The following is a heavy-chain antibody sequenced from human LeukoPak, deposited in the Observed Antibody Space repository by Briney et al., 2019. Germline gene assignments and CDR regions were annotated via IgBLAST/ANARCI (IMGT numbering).Heavy chain of an antibody. D-gene: IGHD2-15*01. V-gene: IGHV3-7*01. CDR1: GFTFSDYW. J-gene: IGHJ4*02. CDR3: ARISCSRSSCYGVYDY. CDR2: IRQDGSEK. Sequence: GGSLRLSCAASGFTFSDYWMTWVRQAPGKGLEWVANIRQDGSEKYHVDSVKGRFTISRDNAKNSVYPQMNSLRAEDTAVYYCARISCSRSSCYGVYDYWGQGSLVTVSS.